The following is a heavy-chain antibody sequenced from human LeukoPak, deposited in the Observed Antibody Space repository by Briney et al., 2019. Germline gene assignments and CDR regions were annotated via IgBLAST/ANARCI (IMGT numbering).Heavy chain of an antibody. CDR1: GFIFSNYV. D-gene: IGHD2-2*02. Sequence: GSLRLSCAASGFIFSNYVMSWVRQSPGKGLEWIGESTYSGSTNYNPSLKSRVTISVDTSKNLFSLNLTSVTAADTAVYYCTRSGLTGMRKYPRTPSYYSGMDVWGQGTAVAVSS. CDR2: STYSGST. V-gene: IGHV4-34*01. J-gene: IGHJ6*02. CDR3: TRSGLTGMRKYPRTPSYYSGMDV.